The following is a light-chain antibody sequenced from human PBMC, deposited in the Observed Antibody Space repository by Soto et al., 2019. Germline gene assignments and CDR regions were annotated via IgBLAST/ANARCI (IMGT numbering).Light chain of an antibody. CDR1: SSNNGSNY. Sequence: QSVLTQPPSASGTPGQRVIISCSGSSSNNGSNYVFWYQHLPGTAPKLLIYRNNQRPSGVPDRFSGSKSGTSASLAISGLRSEDETDYYCAASDDSLSGVVFGGGTKLTVL. CDR3: AASDDSLSGVV. J-gene: IGLJ2*01. V-gene: IGLV1-47*01. CDR2: RNN.